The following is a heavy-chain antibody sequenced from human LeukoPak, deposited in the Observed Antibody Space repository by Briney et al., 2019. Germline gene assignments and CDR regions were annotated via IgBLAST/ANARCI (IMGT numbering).Heavy chain of an antibody. J-gene: IGHJ3*02. CDR2: IYPGDSDT. Sequence: GESLKISCKGSGYSFTSYWIGWVRQMPGKGLEWMGIIYPGDSDTRYSPSFQGQVTISADKSISTAYLQWSSLKASDTVMYYCARRRLSSGWYKYAFDIWGQGTMVTVSS. CDR1: GYSFTSYW. D-gene: IGHD6-19*01. CDR3: ARRRLSSGWYKYAFDI. V-gene: IGHV5-51*01.